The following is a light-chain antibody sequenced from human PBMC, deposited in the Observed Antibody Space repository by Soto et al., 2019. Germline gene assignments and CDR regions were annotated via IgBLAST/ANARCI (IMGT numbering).Light chain of an antibody. Sequence: EIVLTQSPATLSLSPGERATLSCRASQSVNSYLAWYQQKPGQAPRLLIYDASNRATGIPARFSGSGSGTDFSLTTSSLEPEDFAVYYCQQRSNWPFTFGGGTKVEI. J-gene: IGKJ4*01. CDR1: QSVNSY. CDR3: QQRSNWPFT. V-gene: IGKV3-11*01. CDR2: DAS.